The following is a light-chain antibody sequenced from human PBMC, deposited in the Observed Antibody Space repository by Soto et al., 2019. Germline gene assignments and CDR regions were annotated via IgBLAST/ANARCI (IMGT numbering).Light chain of an antibody. J-gene: IGLJ1*01. CDR2: DVS. CDR1: SSDVGGHNY. Sequence: QSALTQPASVSGSPGQSITISCTGTSSDVGGHNYVSWYQQLPGKAPKLMIYDVSDRPSGVSNRFSGSKSGNTASLTISGLQAEDEADYYCSSYTSSSLYVFGTGTKVTVL. CDR3: SSYTSSSLYV. V-gene: IGLV2-14*01.